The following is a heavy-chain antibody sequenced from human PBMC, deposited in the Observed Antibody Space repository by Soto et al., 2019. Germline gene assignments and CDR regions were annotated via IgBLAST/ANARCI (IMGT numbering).Heavy chain of an antibody. CDR1: CFTLARHG. CDR2: ISAYNGNT. D-gene: IGHD3-22*01. V-gene: IGHV1-18*01. Sequence: GPVKGSCTASCFTLARHGIRWVRQAPGQGLEWMGWISAYNGNTNYAQRLQGRVTMTTDTSTSTAYMELRSLRSDDTAVYYCARGNGLTGGYWGQGTLVTVSS. J-gene: IGHJ4*02. CDR3: ARGNGLTGGY.